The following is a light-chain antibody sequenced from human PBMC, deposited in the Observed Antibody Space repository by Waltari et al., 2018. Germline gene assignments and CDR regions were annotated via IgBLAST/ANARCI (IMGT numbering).Light chain of an antibody. CDR1: QTLLYSANKKDY. CDR3: QQYYGVPYT. J-gene: IGKJ2*01. Sequence: DFVMTQSPDSLAVSLGERATVNCKSRQTLLYSANKKDYVAWYQQKRGQPPQFIITWASVRQSGVPDRFSGSGSGTDFTLTISSLQAEDVAVYYCQQYYGVPYTFGQGTKLEI. CDR2: WAS. V-gene: IGKV4-1*01.